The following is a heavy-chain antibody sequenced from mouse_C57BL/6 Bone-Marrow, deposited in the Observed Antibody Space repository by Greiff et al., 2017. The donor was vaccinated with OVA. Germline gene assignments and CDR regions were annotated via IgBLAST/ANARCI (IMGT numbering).Heavy chain of an antibody. CDR3: ARSRLLRGVAY. V-gene: IGHV1-20*01. J-gene: IGHJ3*01. D-gene: IGHD1-1*01. CDR1: GYSFTGSF. CDR2: INPYNGDT. Sequence: VQLQQSGPELVKPGDSVKISCKASGYSFTGSFMNWVMQSHGKSLEWIGRINPYNGDTFYNQKFKGKATLTVDKSSSTAHMELRSLTSEDSAVYYCARSRLLRGVAYWGQGTLVTVSA.